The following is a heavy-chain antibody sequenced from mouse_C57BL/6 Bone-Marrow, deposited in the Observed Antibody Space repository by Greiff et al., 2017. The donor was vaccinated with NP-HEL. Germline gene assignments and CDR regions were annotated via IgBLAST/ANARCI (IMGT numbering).Heavy chain of an antibody. CDR2: INPNNGGT. CDR3: AKGRNYGRSFDY. D-gene: IGHD1-1*01. CDR1: GYTFTDYY. Sequence: EVQLQQSGPELVKPGASVKISCKASGYTFTDYYMNWVKQSHGKSLEWIGDINPNNGGTSYNQKFKGKATLTVDKSSSTAYMELRSLTSEDSAVYYCAKGRNYGRSFDYWGQGTTLTVSS. J-gene: IGHJ2*01. V-gene: IGHV1-26*01.